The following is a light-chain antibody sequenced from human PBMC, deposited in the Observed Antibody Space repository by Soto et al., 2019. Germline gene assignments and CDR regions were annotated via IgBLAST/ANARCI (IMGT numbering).Light chain of an antibody. CDR1: QSISSY. V-gene: IGKV1-39*01. CDR3: QQTFTTPFT. Sequence: DIQMTQSPSSLSASLGDRVTITCRASQSISSYVNWYQQKPGKAPQLLIYAASSLRTGVPSRFSGSGSGTDFTLTISSLQPEDFATYYCQQTFTTPFTVGPGTTVDIK. CDR2: AAS. J-gene: IGKJ3*01.